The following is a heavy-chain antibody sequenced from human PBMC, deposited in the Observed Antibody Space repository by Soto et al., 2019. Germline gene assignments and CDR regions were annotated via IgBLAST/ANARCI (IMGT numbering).Heavy chain of an antibody. CDR1: GFMFSSYG. J-gene: IGHJ4*02. CDR2: LTYDGRNA. V-gene: IGHV3-30*18. Sequence: QVHLVETGGGVVQPGTSLRLSCAASGFMFSSYGMFCVRQAPGKGLEWVAVLTYDGRNAYYGESVKGRFTISRDNSNNSLYLEMNNLRIDETAVYYCGKGKGVTRSGVVYFGYWGLGTALTVSS. D-gene: IGHD3-3*01. CDR3: GKGKGVTRSGVVYFGY.